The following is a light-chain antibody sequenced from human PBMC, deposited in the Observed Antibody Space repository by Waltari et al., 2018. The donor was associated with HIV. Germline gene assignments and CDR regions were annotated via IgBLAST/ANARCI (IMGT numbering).Light chain of an antibody. J-gene: IGKJ5*01. CDR2: SAS. Sequence: EIVMTQSPATLSVSPGERATLSCRASQSVSTNLAWYQQKPGQAPRLLIFSASARAAGIPARFSGSGSGTDFTLTISSPQSEDSAVYYCQHYNNSPPLTFGQGTRLE. V-gene: IGKV3-15*01. CDR3: QHYNNSPPLT. CDR1: QSVSTN.